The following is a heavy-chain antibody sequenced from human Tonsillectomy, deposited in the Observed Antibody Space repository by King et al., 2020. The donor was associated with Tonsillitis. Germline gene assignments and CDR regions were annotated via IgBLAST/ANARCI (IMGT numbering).Heavy chain of an antibody. Sequence: VQLVESGGGLVKPGGSLRLSCAASGFTFSNYYINWVRQAPGKGLEWVSSISSRSSYIYYADSVKGRFTISRDNAKNSLYLQMDSLRAEDTAIYYCARESGSSSGFKARSAFDIWGQETRVTVSS. CDR2: ISSRSSYI. D-gene: IGHD6-19*01. CDR1: GFTFSNYY. CDR3: ARESGSSSGFKARSAFDI. V-gene: IGHV3-21*06. J-gene: IGHJ3*02.